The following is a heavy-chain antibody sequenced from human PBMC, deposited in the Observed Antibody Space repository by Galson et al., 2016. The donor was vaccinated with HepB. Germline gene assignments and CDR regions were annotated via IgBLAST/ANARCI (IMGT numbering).Heavy chain of an antibody. D-gene: IGHD3-3*01. CDR3: ARPFYDFWSGNVPGY. CDR1: GFTFINYA. J-gene: IGHJ4*02. Sequence: SLRLSCAVSGFTFINYAMHWVRQAPGKGLEWVAVISFDGSKKYYTDSVKGRFTISRDHSKNTLHLQMNSLRAEDTAVYYCARPFYDFWSGNVPGYWGQGTLVTVSS. CDR2: ISFDGSKK. V-gene: IGHV3-30*14.